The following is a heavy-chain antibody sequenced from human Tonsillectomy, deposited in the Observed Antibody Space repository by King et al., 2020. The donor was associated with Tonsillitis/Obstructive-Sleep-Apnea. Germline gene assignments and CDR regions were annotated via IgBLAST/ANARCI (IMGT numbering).Heavy chain of an antibody. J-gene: IGHJ3*02. V-gene: IGHV3-15*01. CDR2: IKSKTDGGTT. D-gene: IGHD2-2*01. CDR3: PLCRSTSCYSYAFDI. Sequence: QLVQSGGGLVKPGGSLRLSCAASGFTFSNAWMSWVRQAPGKGLEWVGRIKSKTDGGTTDYAEPVKGRFTISRDDSKNTLYLQMNSLKTEDTAVYYCPLCRSTSCYSYAFDIWGQGTMVTVSS. CDR1: GFTFSNAW.